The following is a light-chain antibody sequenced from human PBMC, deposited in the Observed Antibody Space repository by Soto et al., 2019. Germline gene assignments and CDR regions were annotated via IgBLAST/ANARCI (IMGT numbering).Light chain of an antibody. CDR3: QQYNNWPPT. V-gene: IGKV3-15*01. Sequence: EIVMTQSPATLSVSPGERATLSCRASQSISSNLAWYQQKPGQAPRLLISGASTRATGIPAKFSGSGSGTEFTLTISSLQSEDFAVYYCQQYNNWPPTFGQGTKVDIK. CDR1: QSISSN. J-gene: IGKJ1*01. CDR2: GAS.